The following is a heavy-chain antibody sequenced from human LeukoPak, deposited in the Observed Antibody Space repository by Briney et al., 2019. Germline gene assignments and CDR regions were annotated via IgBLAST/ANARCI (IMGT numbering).Heavy chain of an antibody. CDR3: ARLSLLNNWNVPSGY. J-gene: IGHJ4*02. CDR1: GYSFTNYW. V-gene: IGHV5-51*01. Sequence: GESLKISCKSSGYSFTNYWIGWVRQMPGKGLEWTGIIYPGDSDTRYSPSFQGQVTISADKSTSTAYLHWSSLKPSDPAMYYCARLSLLNNWNVPSGYWGQGTLVTVSS. D-gene: IGHD1-1*01. CDR2: IYPGDSDT.